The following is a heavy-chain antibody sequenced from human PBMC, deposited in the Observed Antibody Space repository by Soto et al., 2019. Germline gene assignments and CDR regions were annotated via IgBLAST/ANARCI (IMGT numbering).Heavy chain of an antibody. D-gene: IGHD1-26*01. J-gene: IGHJ4*02. CDR2: ISSDGKNK. V-gene: IGHV3-30*18. CDR3: AKGLAAGATIDDN. Sequence: PGGSLRLSCVASGFAFSTCGMHWVRQAPGKGLEWLSLISSDGKNKFYADSVKGRFFLSRDNSKDTMFLQMNSLRPEDTAVYYCAKGLAAGATIDDNWGQGTTVTVSS. CDR1: GFAFSTCG.